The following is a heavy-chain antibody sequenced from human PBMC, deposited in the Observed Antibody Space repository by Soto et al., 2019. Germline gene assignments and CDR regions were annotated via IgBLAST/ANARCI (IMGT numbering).Heavy chain of an antibody. D-gene: IGHD3-10*01. CDR2: ITGSGSST. CDR1: GFTLSNYA. Sequence: EVQLLESGGGLVQPGGSLRLSCAASGFTLSNYAMSWVRQAPGKGLEWVSTITGSGSSTFYADSVKGRFTISRDNSKSTLYLQMNSLRAEDTAVYYCAKERMLLWFGEFIVWGQGTLVTVSS. CDR3: AKERMLLWFGEFIV. V-gene: IGHV3-23*01. J-gene: IGHJ4*02.